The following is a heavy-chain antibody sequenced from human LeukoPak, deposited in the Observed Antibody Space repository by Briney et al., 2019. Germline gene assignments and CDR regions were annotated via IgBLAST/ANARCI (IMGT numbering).Heavy chain of an antibody. CDR1: GFTFSSYA. Sequence: PGGSLRLSCAASGFTFSSYAMHWVRQAPGKGLEWVAVISYDGSNKYYADSVKGRFTISRDNSKNTLYLQMNSLRAEDTAVYYCARVREGIAVAATGYWGQGTLVTVSS. CDR2: ISYDGSNK. D-gene: IGHD6-19*01. V-gene: IGHV3-30-3*01. J-gene: IGHJ4*02. CDR3: ARVREGIAVAATGY.